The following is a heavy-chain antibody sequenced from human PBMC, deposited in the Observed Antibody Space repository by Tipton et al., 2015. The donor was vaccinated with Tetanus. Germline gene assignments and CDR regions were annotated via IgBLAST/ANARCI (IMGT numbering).Heavy chain of an antibody. CDR1: GFTITNFP. V-gene: IGHV3-23*01. CDR3: ATGYATGWYREPRFAP. Sequence: SLRLSCAASGFTITNFPMTWVRQAPGKGLEWLSLISGTGQITYYADSVKGRFAISRDISKNTFYLQMSSLRTEDTALYFCATGYATGWYREPRFAPWGQGTLVTVSS. D-gene: IGHD6-19*01. CDR2: ISGTGQIT. J-gene: IGHJ5*02.